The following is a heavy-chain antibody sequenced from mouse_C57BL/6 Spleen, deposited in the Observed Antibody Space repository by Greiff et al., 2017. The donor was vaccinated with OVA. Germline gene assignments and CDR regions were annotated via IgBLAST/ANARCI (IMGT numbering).Heavy chain of an antibody. D-gene: IGHD2-2*01. CDR1: GYAFSSSW. J-gene: IGHJ3*01. V-gene: IGHV1-82*01. Sequence: VQGVESGPELVKPGASVKISCKASGYAFSSSWMNWVKQRPGKGLEWIGRIYPGDGDTNYNGKFKGKATLTADKSSSTAYMQLSSLTSEDSAVYFCARGAGYGYDGFAYWGQGTLVTVSA. CDR3: ARGAGYGYDGFAY. CDR2: IYPGDGDT.